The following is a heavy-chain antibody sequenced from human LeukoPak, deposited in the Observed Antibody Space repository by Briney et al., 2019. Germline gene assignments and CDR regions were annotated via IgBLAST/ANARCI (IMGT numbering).Heavy chain of an antibody. D-gene: IGHD6-19*01. J-gene: IGHJ4*02. CDR1: GFTFSNYA. Sequence: GGSLRLSCAASGFTFSNYAMSWVRQAPGKGLEWVSSISSSSSYIYYADSVKGRFTISRDNAKNSLYLQMNSLRAEDTAVYYCARTKYSSGWYDYWGQGTLVTVSS. V-gene: IGHV3-21*01. CDR3: ARTKYSSGWYDY. CDR2: ISSSSSYI.